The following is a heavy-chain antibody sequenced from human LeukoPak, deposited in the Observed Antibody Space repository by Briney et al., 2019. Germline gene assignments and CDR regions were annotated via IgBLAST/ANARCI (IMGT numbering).Heavy chain of an antibody. CDR1: GFTFSDYY. D-gene: IGHD3-10*01. V-gene: IGHV3-23*01. CDR3: AKEGSGSLYYFDY. J-gene: IGHJ4*02. CDR2: ISGSGGST. Sequence: GGSLRLSCAASGFTFSDYYMSWIRQAPGKGLEWVSAISGSGGSTYYADSVKGRFTISRDNSKNTLYLQMNSLRAEDTAVYYCAKEGSGSLYYFDYWGQGTLVTVSS.